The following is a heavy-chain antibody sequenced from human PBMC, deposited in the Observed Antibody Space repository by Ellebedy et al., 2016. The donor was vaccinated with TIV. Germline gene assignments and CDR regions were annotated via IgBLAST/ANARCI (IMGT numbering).Heavy chain of an antibody. CDR3: ASPPPLDRRERDYFDY. CDR2: IIPIFGTA. J-gene: IGHJ4*02. D-gene: IGHD1-26*01. CDR1: GGTFSSYA. Sequence: ASVKVSCKASGGTFSSYAISWVRQAPGQGLEWMGGIIPIFGTANYAQKFQGRVTITADESTSTAYMELSSLRSEDTAVYYCASPPPLDRRERDYFDYWGQGTLVTVSS. V-gene: IGHV1-69*13.